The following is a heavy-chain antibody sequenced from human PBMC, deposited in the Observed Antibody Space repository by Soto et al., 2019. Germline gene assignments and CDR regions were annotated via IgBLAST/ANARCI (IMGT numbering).Heavy chain of an antibody. J-gene: IGHJ4*02. Sequence: GGSLRLSCAASGFTFSSYSMNWVRQAPGKGLEWVSSISSSSYIYYADSVKGRFTISRDNAKNSLYLQMNSLRAEDTAVYYCARAPGSVNDSSGYFDYWGQGTLVTVSS. CDR2: ISSSSYI. V-gene: IGHV3-21*01. D-gene: IGHD3-22*01. CDR3: ARAPGSVNDSSGYFDY. CDR1: GFTFSSYS.